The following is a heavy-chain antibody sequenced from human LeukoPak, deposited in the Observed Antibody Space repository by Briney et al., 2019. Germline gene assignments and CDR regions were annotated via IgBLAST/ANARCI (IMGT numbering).Heavy chain of an antibody. J-gene: IGHJ4*02. CDR2: ISWNSGSI. CDR1: GFTFDHYT. CDR3: AKDARPYDSSAYCTS. V-gene: IGHV3-9*03. Sequence: GRSLRLSCAASGFTFDHYTMHWVRQAPGKGLEWVSGISWNSGSIGYADSVKGRFTISRDNAKNSLYLQMNSLRTEDMALYYCAKDARPYDSSAYCTSWGQGTPVTVSS. D-gene: IGHD3-22*01.